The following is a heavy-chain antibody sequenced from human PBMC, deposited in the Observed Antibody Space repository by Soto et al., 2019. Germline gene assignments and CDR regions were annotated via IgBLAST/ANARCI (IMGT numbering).Heavy chain of an antibody. CDR3: DRGPCHDFFTGLDY. V-gene: IGHV4-30-2*01. J-gene: IGHJ4*02. Sequence: PSETLSLTCAVSGGSIISGCFSGCWIQQPPGKGLEWIGYIYRSGNTCYNPSLHGRVSIPVDRSENQFCLSLDSVTAADTAVYYCDRGPCHDFFTGLDYLGQGILVTVSS. D-gene: IGHD3-9*01. CDR2: IYRSGNT. CDR1: GGSIISGCFS.